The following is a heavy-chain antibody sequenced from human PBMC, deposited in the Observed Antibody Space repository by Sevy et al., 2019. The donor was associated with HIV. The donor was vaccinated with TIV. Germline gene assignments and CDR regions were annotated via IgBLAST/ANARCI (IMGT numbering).Heavy chain of an antibody. CDR2: ISGSTGTT. V-gene: IGHV3-23*01. Sequence: GGSLRLSCAASGFTFSNYAMTWVRQAPWKGLEWVSSISGSTGTTYYADSVKGRFTISRDNSKNTLYLQMNSLRAEDTAVYSCAKDTGSGRIYFDSWGQGTPVTVSS. CDR3: AKDTGSGRIYFDS. D-gene: IGHD3-10*01. CDR1: GFTFSNYA. J-gene: IGHJ4*02.